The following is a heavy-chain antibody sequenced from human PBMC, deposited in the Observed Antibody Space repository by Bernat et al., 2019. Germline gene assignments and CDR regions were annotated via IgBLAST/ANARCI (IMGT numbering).Heavy chain of an antibody. D-gene: IGHD6-6*01. CDR3: ARDRPYMDN. V-gene: IGHV3-30*04. J-gene: IGHJ4*02. CDR2: ISSDGRSK. Sequence: QVQVVESGGGVVQPGRSLRLSCVISRFIFSNSPMHWVRQAPGKGLEWVAVISSDGRSKYYAESVKGRFTISRDNSKSTLYLQMNSLRLEDTAMYYCARDRPYMDNWGQGTLVTVSS. CDR1: RFIFSNSP.